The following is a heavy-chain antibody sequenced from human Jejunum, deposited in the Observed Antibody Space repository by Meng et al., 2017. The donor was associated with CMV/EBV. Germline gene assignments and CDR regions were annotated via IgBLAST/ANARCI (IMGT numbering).Heavy chain of an antibody. V-gene: IGHV3-74*01. CDR2: IIGDGTTT. CDR3: GRGNYYAVDV. J-gene: IGHJ6*02. Sequence: CATSGLAFRAYRMHWVHQVAGKGLVWVSHIIGDGTTTTYADSVKGRFTISRDNAKNTLYLQMNSLRVEDTGVYYCGRGNYYAVDVWGQGTTVTVSS. CDR1: GLAFRAYR.